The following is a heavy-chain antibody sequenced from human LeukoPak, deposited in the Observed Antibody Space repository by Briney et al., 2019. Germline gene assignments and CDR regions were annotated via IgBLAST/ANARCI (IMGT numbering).Heavy chain of an antibody. D-gene: IGHD4-17*01. CDR1: GFTFSSYG. CDR3: AKLIHRDYGDYPTNWFDP. CDR2: ISGSGGST. Sequence: LPGGSLRLSCAASGFTFSSYGMSWVRQAPGKGLEWVSAISGSGGSTYYADSVKGRFTISRDNSKNTLYLQMNSLRAEDTAVYYCAKLIHRDYGDYPTNWFDPWGQGTLVTVSS. V-gene: IGHV3-23*01. J-gene: IGHJ5*02.